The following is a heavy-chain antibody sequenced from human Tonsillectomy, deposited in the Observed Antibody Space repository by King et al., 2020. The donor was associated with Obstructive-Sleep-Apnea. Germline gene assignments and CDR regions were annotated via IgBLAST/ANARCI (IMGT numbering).Heavy chain of an antibody. J-gene: IGHJ6*02. CDR3: TTAKYCCSSSCYGPIYYYFYGMDV. D-gene: IGHD2-2*01. Sequence: VQLVESGGGLVKPGGSLRLSCEASGFIFSNAWMSWVRQAPGKGLEWVGRIKSKTDGGTTDYAAPVKDRFTISRDDSTKTLYLQMNSLKTEDTPVYYCTTAKYCCSSSCYGPIYYYFYGMDVWGQGTTVTVSS. CDR2: IKSKTDGGTT. V-gene: IGHV3-15*01. CDR1: GFIFSNAW.